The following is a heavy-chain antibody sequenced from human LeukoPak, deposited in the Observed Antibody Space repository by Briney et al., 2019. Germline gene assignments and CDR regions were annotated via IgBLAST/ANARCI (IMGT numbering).Heavy chain of an antibody. Sequence: GGSLRLSCAASGFTFTNYDMNWVRQAPGKGLVWVSTISGRGGSTYYADSVKGRFTISRDNSKNTLYLQMNSLRADDTAVYYCAKDATVTTYYFDFWGQGTLVTVSS. CDR2: ISGRGGST. CDR1: GFTFTNYD. CDR3: AKDATVTTYYFDF. J-gene: IGHJ4*02. V-gene: IGHV3-23*01. D-gene: IGHD4-17*01.